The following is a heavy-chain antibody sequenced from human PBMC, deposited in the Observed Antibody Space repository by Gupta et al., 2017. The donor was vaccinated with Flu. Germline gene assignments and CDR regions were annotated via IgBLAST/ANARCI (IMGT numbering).Heavy chain of an antibody. Sequence: SMNWVRQAPGKGLEWVSYISSSSSTIYYADSVKGRFTISRDNAKNSLYLQMNSLRAEDTAVYYCARRLDRFDYWGQGTLGTVSS. CDR3: ARRLDRFDY. V-gene: IGHV3-48*01. CDR2: ISSSSSTI. J-gene: IGHJ4*02. CDR1: S. D-gene: IGHD6-19*01.